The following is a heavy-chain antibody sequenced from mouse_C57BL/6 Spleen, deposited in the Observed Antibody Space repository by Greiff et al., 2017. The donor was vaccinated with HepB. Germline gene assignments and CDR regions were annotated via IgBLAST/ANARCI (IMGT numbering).Heavy chain of an antibody. CDR3: VRDRGLRQEFAY. CDR2: IRSKSSNYAT. Sequence: EVQLVESGGGLVQPKGSLKLSCAASGFTFNTYAMHWVRQAPGKGLEWVACIRSKSSNYATYYADSVKDRITISRDDSHSMLYLQMNNLKTEDTAMYYWVRDRGLRQEFAYWGQGTLVTVSA. CDR1: GFTFNTYA. J-gene: IGHJ3*01. D-gene: IGHD2-4*01. V-gene: IGHV10-3*01.